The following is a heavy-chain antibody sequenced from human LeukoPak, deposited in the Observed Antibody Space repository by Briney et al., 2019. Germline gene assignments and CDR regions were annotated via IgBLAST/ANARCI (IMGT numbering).Heavy chain of an antibody. CDR1: GFTFSSYA. Sequence: AGGSLRLSCAASGFTFSSYAMSWVRQPPGKGLEWVSAISGSGGSTYYADSVKGRFTISRDNSKNTLYLQMNSLRAEDTAVYYXXXXXSSGWYVDYWGQGTLVTVSS. CDR2: ISGSGGST. J-gene: IGHJ4*02. CDR3: XXXXSSGWYVDY. V-gene: IGHV3-23*01. D-gene: IGHD6-19*01.